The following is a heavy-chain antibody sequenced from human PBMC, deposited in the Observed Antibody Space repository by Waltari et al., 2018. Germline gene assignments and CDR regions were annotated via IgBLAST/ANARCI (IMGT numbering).Heavy chain of an antibody. D-gene: IGHD2-15*01. CDR3: AGGGSSVAFDI. V-gene: IGHV4-39*07. Sequence: QLQLQESGPGLVKPTVTLSLTCTVPGGSTTSSSFYWGWIRQPPAKGLEWIGSIYYSGSTYYNPSLKSRVTIAVDTSKNQFALKMSSVTAADTDVYYCAGGGSSVAFDIWGQGTMVTVSS. J-gene: IGHJ3*02. CDR1: GGSTTSSSFY. CDR2: IYYSGST.